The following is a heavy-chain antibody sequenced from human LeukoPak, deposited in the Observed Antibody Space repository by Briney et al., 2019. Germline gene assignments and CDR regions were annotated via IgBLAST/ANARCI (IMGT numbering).Heavy chain of an antibody. J-gene: IGHJ4*02. V-gene: IGHV3-7*04. CDR1: GFTLSSYW. CDR3: TRVGYIDEGIDY. D-gene: IGHD5-24*01. CDR2: IKQDGSKK. Sequence: GGSLRLSCAASGFTLSSYWMTWVRQAPGKGLEWVANIKQDGSKKSYVDSVKGRFTISRDNAKNSLYLQMNSLRAEDTAIYYCTRVGYIDEGIDYWGQGTLVTVSS.